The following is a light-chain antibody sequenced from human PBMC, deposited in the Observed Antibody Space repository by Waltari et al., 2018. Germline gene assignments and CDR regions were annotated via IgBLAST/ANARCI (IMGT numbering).Light chain of an antibody. CDR1: RRDIGRYNL. CDR3: CSYAGSDTNIL. Sequence: QSALTQPAPVSGSPGQSITISCPGPRRDIGRYNLAPWYQQHPGKAPNVRIYEVNKRPSGVSNRFSGSKSGNTASLTISGLQAEDEADYYCCSYAGSDTNILFGGGTKLTVL. CDR2: EVN. J-gene: IGLJ2*01. V-gene: IGLV2-23*02.